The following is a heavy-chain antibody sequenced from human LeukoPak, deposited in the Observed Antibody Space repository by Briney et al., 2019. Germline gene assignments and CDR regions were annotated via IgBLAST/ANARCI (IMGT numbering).Heavy chain of an antibody. CDR3: ARAPRSRYNSAYYFDF. V-gene: IGHV4-30-4*01. CDR1: GGSLSSEGHC. Sequence: PPESLSLTCTVSGGSLSSEGHCWSWLRQPPGEGLEWIGYIYYTSTNFYNQSHKSRVTITVTTSKNQYSQIINSVTAADTAEYYCARAPRSRYNSAYYFDFWGQGTLVTVSS. D-gene: IGHD1-1*01. CDR2: IYYTSTN. J-gene: IGHJ4*02.